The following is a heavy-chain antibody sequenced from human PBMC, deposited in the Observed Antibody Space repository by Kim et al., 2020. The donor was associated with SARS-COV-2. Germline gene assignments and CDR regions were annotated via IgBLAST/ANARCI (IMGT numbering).Heavy chain of an antibody. CDR2: T. V-gene: IGHV1-3*01. J-gene: IGHJ4*02. CDR3: ARDARIAAADY. D-gene: IGHD6-13*01. Sequence: TNYSPKFQGRATITRDTSASTAYMELSSLRSEDTAVYYCARDARIAAADYWGQGTLVTVSS.